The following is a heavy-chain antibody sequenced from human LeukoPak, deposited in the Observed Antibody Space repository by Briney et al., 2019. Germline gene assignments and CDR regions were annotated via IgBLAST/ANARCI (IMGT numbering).Heavy chain of an antibody. D-gene: IGHD3-22*01. CDR3: ARGTGRLLLPFGY. J-gene: IGHJ4*02. CDR2: INPNSGGT. Sequence: ASVKVSCKASGYTFTGYYMHWVRQAPGQGLEWMGWINPNSGGTNYAQKFQGRVTMTRDTSISTAYMELSRLRSDDTAVYYSARGTGRLLLPFGYWGQGTLVTVSS. V-gene: IGHV1-2*02. CDR1: GYTFTGYY.